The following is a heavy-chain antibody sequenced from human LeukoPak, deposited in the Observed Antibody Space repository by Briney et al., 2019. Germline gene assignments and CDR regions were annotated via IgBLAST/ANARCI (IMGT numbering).Heavy chain of an antibody. CDR2: IYTSGSS. CDR1: GGSISSGSYY. Sequence: PSQTLSLTRTVSGGSISSGSYYWSWIRQPAGKGLEWIGRIYTSGSSNYNPSLKSRVTISVDTSKNQFSLKLSSVTAADTAVYYCAREFYSSGWETYYFDYWGQGTLVTVSS. D-gene: IGHD6-19*01. CDR3: AREFYSSGWETYYFDY. J-gene: IGHJ4*02. V-gene: IGHV4-61*02.